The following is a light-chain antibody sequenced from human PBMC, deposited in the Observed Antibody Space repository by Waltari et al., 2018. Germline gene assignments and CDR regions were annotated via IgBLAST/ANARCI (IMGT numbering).Light chain of an antibody. CDR2: SNH. CDR3: ATWDDDSLYVL. V-gene: IGLV1-44*01. CDR1: SSNIGSNT. J-gene: IGLJ2*01. Sequence: QSVLIQPPSASGAPGQRVTISCSGSSSNIGSNTVNWYRHLPGTAPKLLIHSNHLRPSGVPDRFSASKSGTSASLAISGLQSEDEAVYYCATWDDDSLYVLFGGGTKLTVL.